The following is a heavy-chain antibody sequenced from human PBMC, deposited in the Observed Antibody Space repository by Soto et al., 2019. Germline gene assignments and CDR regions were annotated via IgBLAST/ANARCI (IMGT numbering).Heavy chain of an antibody. J-gene: IGHJ6*02. V-gene: IGHV3-23*01. CDR2: ISGSGGST. CDR3: AKDQVAVAGGYYYYGMDV. D-gene: IGHD6-19*01. Sequence: SLRLSCAASGFTFSSYAMSWVRQAPGKGLEWVSAISGSGGSTYYADSVKGRFTISRDNSKNTLYLQMNSLRAEDTAVYYCAKDQVAVAGGYYYYGMDVWGQGTTVTVSS. CDR1: GFTFSSYA.